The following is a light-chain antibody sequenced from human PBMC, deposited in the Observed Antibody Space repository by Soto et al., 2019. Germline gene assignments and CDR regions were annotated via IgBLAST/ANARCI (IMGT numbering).Light chain of an antibody. CDR3: KQYHPYWWS. Sequence: DIQMTQSPSTLSASVGDRVTITCRASQHIDTWLAWYQQRPGRVPKLLISQASTLQNGVPSRFSGSGSGTELTLTISRMQPDDFATYFCKQYHPYWWSFGPGSKVEIK. J-gene: IGKJ1*01. CDR1: QHIDTW. V-gene: IGKV1-5*03. CDR2: QAS.